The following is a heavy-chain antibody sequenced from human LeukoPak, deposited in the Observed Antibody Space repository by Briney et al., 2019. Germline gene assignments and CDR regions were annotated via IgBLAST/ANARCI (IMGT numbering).Heavy chain of an antibody. D-gene: IGHD6-6*01. CDR2: ISAYNGNT. J-gene: IGHJ3*02. V-gene: IGHV1-18*01. Sequence: ASVKVSCKASGYTFTSYGISWVRQAPGQGLEWMGWISAYNGNTNYAQKLQGRVTMTTDTSTSTAYMELRSLRSDDTAVYYCARDWSEYSSSFDAFDIWGQGTMVTVSS. CDR3: ARDWSEYSSSFDAFDI. CDR1: GYTFTSYG.